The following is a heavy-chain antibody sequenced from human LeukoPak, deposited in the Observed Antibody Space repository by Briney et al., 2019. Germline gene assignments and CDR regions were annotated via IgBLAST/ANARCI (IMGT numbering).Heavy chain of an antibody. J-gene: IGHJ4*02. CDR3: ARDTSGYASFDY. D-gene: IGHD5-12*01. CDR1: GFTVSSNY. CDR2: VYSGCST. Sequence: GGSLRLSCAASGFTVSSNYMSWVRLAQGKGLELVSVVYSGCSTYYADSVKGRFTISRDNSKNTLYLQMNSLRVEDTAVYYCARDTSGYASFDYWGQGTLVTVSS. V-gene: IGHV3-53*01.